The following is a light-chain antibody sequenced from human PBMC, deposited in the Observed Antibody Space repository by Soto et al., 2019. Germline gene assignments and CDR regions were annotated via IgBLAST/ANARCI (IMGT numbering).Light chain of an antibody. CDR3: QQYNTYST. CDR2: DAS. J-gene: IGKJ1*01. Sequence: DIQMTQSPYTLSASVGDRVTITCRASQSVNNRLAWYQQKPGKAPNLLIYDASSLESGVPSRFSGSGSGTEFTLTISSLPPDDFATYYCQQYNTYSTFGQGTKVDIK. CDR1: QSVNNR. V-gene: IGKV1-5*01.